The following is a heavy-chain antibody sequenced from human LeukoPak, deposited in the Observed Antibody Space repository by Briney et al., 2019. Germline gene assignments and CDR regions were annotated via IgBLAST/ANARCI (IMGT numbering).Heavy chain of an antibody. D-gene: IGHD1-7*01. J-gene: IGHJ4*02. CDR2: IYYSGST. CDR1: GGSISSGDYY. CDR3: ARSLADWNYRPREMGY. V-gene: IGHV4-30-4*01. Sequence: SETLSLTCTVSGGSISSGDYYWSWIRQPPGKGLEWIGYIYYSGSTYYNPSLKSRVTISVDTSKNQFSLKLSSVTAADTAVYYCARSLADWNYRPREMGYWGQGTLVTVSS.